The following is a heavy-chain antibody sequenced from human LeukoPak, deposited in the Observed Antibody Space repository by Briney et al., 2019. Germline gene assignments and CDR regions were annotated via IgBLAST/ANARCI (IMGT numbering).Heavy chain of an antibody. J-gene: IGHJ4*02. V-gene: IGHV5-51*01. CDR2: IYPGDSET. CDR3: ARLMAEGTFDY. D-gene: IGHD3-10*01. CDR1: GDSFNMFW. Sequence: GESLKISCKGSGDSFNMFWIGWVRQMSGKGLEWMGIIYPGDSETRYSPSFQGQVTISVDKSISTAYLQWSSLKASDTAIYYCARLMAEGTFDYWGQGTLVTVSS.